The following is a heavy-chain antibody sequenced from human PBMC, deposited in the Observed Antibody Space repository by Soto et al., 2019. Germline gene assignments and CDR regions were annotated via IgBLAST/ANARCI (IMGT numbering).Heavy chain of an antibody. CDR3: ARAGIAARPGRFDY. D-gene: IGHD6-6*01. Sequence: WASVKVSCKASGGTFSSYAISWVRQAPGQGLEWMGGIIPIFGTANYAQKFQGRVTITADESTSTAYMELSSLRSEDTAVYYCARAGIAARPGRFDYRGQGTPVTVSS. CDR2: IIPIFGTA. CDR1: GGTFSSYA. J-gene: IGHJ4*02. V-gene: IGHV1-69*13.